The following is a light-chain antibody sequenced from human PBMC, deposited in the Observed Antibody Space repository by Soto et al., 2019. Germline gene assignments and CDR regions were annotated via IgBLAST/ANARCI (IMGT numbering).Light chain of an antibody. CDR2: DVN. J-gene: IGLJ1*01. Sequence: QSALTQPRSVSGSPGQSVTISCTGASSNVGGYNYVSWYQQHPGKAPKLIIYDVNKRPSGLPDRFSGSKSGNTASLTISGVPAEDEAEYYFWSYASHYIYVFGTGTKLTVL. CDR3: WSYASHYIYV. V-gene: IGLV2-11*01. CDR1: SSNVGGYNY.